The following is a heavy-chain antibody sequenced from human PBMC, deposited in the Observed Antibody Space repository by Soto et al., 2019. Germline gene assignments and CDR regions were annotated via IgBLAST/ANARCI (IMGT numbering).Heavy chain of an antibody. J-gene: IGHJ4*02. CDR1: GFTFSSFW. V-gene: IGHV3-74*01. CDR2: INSDGSNT. Sequence: EVQLVESGGGLVQPGGSLRLSCAASGFTFSSFWMHWVRQAPGEGLVWVSRINSDGSNTNYADSVKGRFTISRDNAKNTLDRQSNMLRAEETAVYYCARGGVAAAMSYWGKGTLVTVS. D-gene: IGHD2-2*01. CDR3: ARGGVAAAMSY.